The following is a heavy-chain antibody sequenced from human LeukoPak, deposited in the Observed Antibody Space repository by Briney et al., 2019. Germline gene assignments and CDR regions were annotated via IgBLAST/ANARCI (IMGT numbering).Heavy chain of an antibody. J-gene: IGHJ3*02. V-gene: IGHV3-48*01. D-gene: IGHD1-26*01. CDR1: GFTFSSYS. CDR3: ARGGSYLSAFDI. Sequence: PGGSLRLSCAASGFTFSSYSMNWVRQAPGKGLEWVSYISSSSRTIHYADSVKGRFTISRDNAKNTLYLQMNSLRAEDTAVYYCARGGSYLSAFDIWGQGTMVTVSS. CDR2: ISSSSRTI.